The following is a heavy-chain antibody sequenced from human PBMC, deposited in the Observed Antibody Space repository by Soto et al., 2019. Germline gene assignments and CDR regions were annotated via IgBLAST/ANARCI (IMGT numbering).Heavy chain of an antibody. V-gene: IGHV3-23*01. J-gene: IGHJ4*02. CDR2: ISGSGGST. CDR1: GFTFSIYA. CDR3: AKDRTLLYGSGSYVFDY. D-gene: IGHD3-10*01. Sequence: HPWGSLRLSCAASGFTFSIYAMSWVRQAPGKGLEWVSAISGSGGSTYYADSVKGRFTISRDNSKNTLYLQMNSLRAEDTAVYYCAKDRTLLYGSGSYVFDYWGQGTLVTVSS.